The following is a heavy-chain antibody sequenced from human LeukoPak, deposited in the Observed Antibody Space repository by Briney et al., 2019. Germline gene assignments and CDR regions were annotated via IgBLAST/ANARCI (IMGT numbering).Heavy chain of an antibody. CDR1: GFTLRSYR. Sequence: PVGTPRPSRAASGFTLRSYRMHWVRQTPEKRQVWVSGISSTGSSTSNADSVRGRFTFSRDNAKNTLYLQMTRRRAEDTAVYYCARVRFGYSSIPFYYWGEGTLVTVSS. J-gene: IGHJ4*02. D-gene: IGHD6-19*01. CDR2: ISSTGSST. CDR3: ARVRFGYSSIPFYY. V-gene: IGHV3-74*01.